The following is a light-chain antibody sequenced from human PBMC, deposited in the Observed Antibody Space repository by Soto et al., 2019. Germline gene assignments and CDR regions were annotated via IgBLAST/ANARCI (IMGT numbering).Light chain of an antibody. J-gene: IGLJ2*01. Sequence: QSALTQPASVSGSPGQSITISCTGTSNDIGGYNYVAWYQQHPGKAPKLIISDVTNRPSGASSRFSGSKSGNTASLTISGLGAEDEADYFCCSYTSMGTGVFGGGTKVTVL. V-gene: IGLV2-14*01. CDR2: DVT. CDR3: CSYTSMGTGV. CDR1: SNDIGGYNY.